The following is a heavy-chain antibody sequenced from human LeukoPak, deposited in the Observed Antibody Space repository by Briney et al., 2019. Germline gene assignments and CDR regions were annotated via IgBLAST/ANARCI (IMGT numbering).Heavy chain of an antibody. CDR1: GFTFTSSA. V-gene: IGHV1-58*01. J-gene: IGHJ4*02. CDR2: IVVGSGNT. CDR3: AAPTLYYYDSSDLTFDY. Sequence: SVKVSCKAPGFTFTSSAVQWVRQARGQRLEWIGWIVVGSGNTNYAQKFQERVTITRDMSTSTAYMELSSLRSEDTAVYYCAAPTLYYYDSSDLTFDYWGQGTLVTVSS. D-gene: IGHD3-22*01.